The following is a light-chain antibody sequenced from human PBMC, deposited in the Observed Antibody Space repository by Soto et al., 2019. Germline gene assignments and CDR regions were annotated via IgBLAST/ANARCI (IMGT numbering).Light chain of an antibody. CDR1: QSVSSN. J-gene: IGKJ1*01. CDR2: GAS. CDR3: QRYNRWPRT. Sequence: EMVMTQSPATLSVSPGERATLSCRASQSVSSNLAWYQQKPGQAPRLLIYGASTRATGVPSRFSGSGSGTEFTLPISRLQSEDVGVYHCQRYNRWPRTFGQGTKVESK. V-gene: IGKV3-15*01.